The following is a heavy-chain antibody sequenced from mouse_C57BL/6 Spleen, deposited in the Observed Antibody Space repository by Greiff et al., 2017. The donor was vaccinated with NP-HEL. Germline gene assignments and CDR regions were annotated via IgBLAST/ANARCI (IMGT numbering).Heavy chain of an antibody. CDR2: IDPEDGDT. J-gene: IGHJ2*01. CDR3: TTDYYGSSYVGY. CDR1: GFNIKDSY. Sequence: EVQLQQSGAELVRPGASVKLSCTASGFNIKDSYMHWVKQRPEQGLEWIGRIDPEDGDTEYAPKVQGKATLTADTSSNTAYLQLSSLTSEDTAVYYCTTDYYGSSYVGYWGQGTTRTVSS. V-gene: IGHV14-1*01. D-gene: IGHD1-1*01.